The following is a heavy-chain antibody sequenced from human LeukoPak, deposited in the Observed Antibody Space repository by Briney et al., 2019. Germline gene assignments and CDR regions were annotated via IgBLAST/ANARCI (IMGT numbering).Heavy chain of an antibody. J-gene: IGHJ3*02. D-gene: IGHD6-19*01. Sequence: ASVKVSCKASGGTFSSYAISWVRQAPGQELEWMGGIIPIFGTANYAQKFQGRVTITADESTSTAYMELSSLRSEDTAVYYCARDQGAVAGTEAFDIWGQGTMVTVSS. CDR2: IIPIFGTA. CDR3: ARDQGAVAGTEAFDI. CDR1: GGTFSSYA. V-gene: IGHV1-69*13.